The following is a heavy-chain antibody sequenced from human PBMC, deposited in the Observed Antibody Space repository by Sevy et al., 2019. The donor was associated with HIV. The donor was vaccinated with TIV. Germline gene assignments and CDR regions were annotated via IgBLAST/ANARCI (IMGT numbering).Heavy chain of an antibody. CDR3: AKKGGYGSGRYYWYFDL. CDR1: GFTFSGYW. J-gene: IGHJ2*01. D-gene: IGHD3-10*01. CDR2: INTDGSST. V-gene: IGHV3-74*01. Sequence: GGSLRLSCAASGFTFSGYWMHWVRQAPGEGLVWVSHINTDGSSTNYADSVKGRFTISRDNAKNTLYLQMNSLRAEDTAVYYCAKKGGYGSGRYYWYFDLWGRGTLVTVSS.